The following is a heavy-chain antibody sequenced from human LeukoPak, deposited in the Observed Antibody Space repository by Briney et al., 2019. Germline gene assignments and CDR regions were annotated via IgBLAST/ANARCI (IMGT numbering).Heavy chain of an antibody. CDR2: IYYSGST. CDR1: GGSISSSSYY. D-gene: IGHD3-22*01. CDR3: ARDSARSGYYYEPDY. V-gene: IGHV4-39*07. J-gene: IGHJ4*02. Sequence: SETLSLTCTVSGGSISSSSYYWGWIRQPPGKGLEWIGSIYYSGSTYYNPSLRSRVTISVDTSKNQFSLKLSSVTAADTAVYYCARDSARSGYYYEPDYWGQGTLVTVSS.